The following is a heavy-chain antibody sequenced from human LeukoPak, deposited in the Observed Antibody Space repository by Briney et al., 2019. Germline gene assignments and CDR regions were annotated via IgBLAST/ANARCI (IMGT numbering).Heavy chain of an antibody. V-gene: IGHV1-8*01. Sequence: ASVTVSCKASGYTVTIYDINWVRQAAGQGHEWMGWMDPDSGNTDFSQKFQGRVAMTRNTSIGAAYMELSSLTSEDTAVYYCAVHLPGDYLDPWGQGTLVSVSS. J-gene: IGHJ5*02. CDR1: GYTVTIYD. CDR3: AVHLPGDYLDP. D-gene: IGHD4-17*01. CDR2: MDPDSGNT.